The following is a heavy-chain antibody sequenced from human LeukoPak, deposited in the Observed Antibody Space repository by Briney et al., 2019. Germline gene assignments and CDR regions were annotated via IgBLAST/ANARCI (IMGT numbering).Heavy chain of an antibody. Sequence: PGGSLRLSCAASGFTFSSYSMNWVRQAPGKGLEWVSAISGSGGSTYYADSVKGRFTISRDNSKNTLYLQMNSLRAEDTAVYYCAKADDYGDYVSAFDIWGQGTMVTVSS. CDR2: ISGSGGST. D-gene: IGHD4-17*01. CDR3: AKADDYGDYVSAFDI. J-gene: IGHJ3*02. V-gene: IGHV3-23*01. CDR1: GFTFSSYS.